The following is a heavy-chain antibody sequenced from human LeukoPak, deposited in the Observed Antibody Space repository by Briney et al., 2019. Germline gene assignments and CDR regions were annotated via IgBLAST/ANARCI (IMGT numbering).Heavy chain of an antibody. CDR2: IYTSGST. CDR1: DGSISSGSYY. Sequence: SETLSLTCTVSDGSISSGSYYWSWIRQPAGKGLEWIGRIYTSGSTNYNPSLKSRVTISVDTSKNQFSLKLSSVTAADTAVYYCARMYDSSGYSYYGMDVWGQGTTVTVSS. CDR3: ARMYDSSGYSYYGMDV. V-gene: IGHV4-61*02. D-gene: IGHD3-22*01. J-gene: IGHJ6*02.